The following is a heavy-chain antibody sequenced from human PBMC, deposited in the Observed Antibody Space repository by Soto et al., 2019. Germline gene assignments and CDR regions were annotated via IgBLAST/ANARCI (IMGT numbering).Heavy chain of an antibody. Sequence: SVKVSCKASGGTFSSYAISWVRQAPGQGLEWMGRIIPIFGTANYAQKFQGRVTITADKSTSTAYMELSSLRSEDTAVYYCARESTVEGVYSWFGPWGQGNLVTVSS. CDR3: ARESTVEGVYSWFGP. CDR2: IIPIFGTA. J-gene: IGHJ5*02. V-gene: IGHV1-69*06. D-gene: IGHD4-17*01. CDR1: GGTFSSYA.